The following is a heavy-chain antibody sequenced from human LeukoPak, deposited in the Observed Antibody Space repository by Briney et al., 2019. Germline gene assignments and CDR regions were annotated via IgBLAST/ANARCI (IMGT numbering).Heavy chain of an antibody. J-gene: IGHJ4*02. CDR1: GGSFSGYY. V-gene: IGHV4-34*01. CDR2: INHSGTT. D-gene: IGHD3/OR15-3a*01. Sequence: KPSETLSLTCAVHGGSFSGYYWTWIRQPPGKGLEWIGEINHSGTTNYNPSLKSRVTISVDTSKNQVSLKLRSVTAADTAIYYCARGAGGFGLVKTIDSWGQGTLVTVFS. CDR3: ARGAGGFGLVKTIDS.